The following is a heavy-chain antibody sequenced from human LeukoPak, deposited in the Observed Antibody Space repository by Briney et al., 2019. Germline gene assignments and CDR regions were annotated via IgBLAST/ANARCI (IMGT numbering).Heavy chain of an antibody. CDR3: ARDYYDSSGYYYEGFDY. J-gene: IGHJ4*02. CDR2: IYTSGST. V-gene: IGHV4-4*07. D-gene: IGHD3-22*01. Sequence: SETLSLTCTVSGGSISSYYWSWIRQPAGKGLEWIGRIYTSGSTNYNPSLKSRVTMSVDTSKNQFSLKLSSVTAADTAVYYCARDYYDSSGYYYEGFDYWGQGTLVTVSS. CDR1: GGSISSYY.